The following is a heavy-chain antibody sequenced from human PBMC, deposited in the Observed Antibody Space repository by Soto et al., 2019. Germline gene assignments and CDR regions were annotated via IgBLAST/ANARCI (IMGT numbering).Heavy chain of an antibody. J-gene: IGHJ5*02. CDR3: ARDRQWLATYNWFDP. V-gene: IGHV4-38-2*02. D-gene: IGHD6-19*01. Sequence: SETLSLTCAVSGYSISSGYYWGWIRQPPGKGLEWIGSIYHSGSTYYNPSLKSRVTISVDTSKNQFSLKLSSVTAADTAVYYCARDRQWLATYNWFDPWGQGTLVTAPQ. CDR2: IYHSGST. CDR1: GYSISSGYY.